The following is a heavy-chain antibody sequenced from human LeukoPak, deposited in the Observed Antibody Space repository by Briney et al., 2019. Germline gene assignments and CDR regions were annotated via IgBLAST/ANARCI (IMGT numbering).Heavy chain of an antibody. Sequence: ASVKVSCKASGYTFTSYYMHWVRQAPGQGLEWMGIINPSIGTTTYAQNFQGRVTMTRDTSTSTVYMELSSLRSDDTAVYYCARGGYDSSGYYQTTSLDYWGQGTLVTVSS. V-gene: IGHV1-46*01. CDR3: ARGGYDSSGYYQTTSLDY. CDR1: GYTFTSYY. D-gene: IGHD3-22*01. CDR2: INPSIGTT. J-gene: IGHJ4*02.